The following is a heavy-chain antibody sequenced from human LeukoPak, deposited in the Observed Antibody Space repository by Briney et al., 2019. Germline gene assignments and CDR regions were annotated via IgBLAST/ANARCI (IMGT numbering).Heavy chain of an antibody. CDR2: INPSGGST. CDR3: ARDASVGYCSGGSCYNDYYGMDV. CDR1: GYTFTSYY. Sequence: ASVKVSCKASGYTFTSYYMHWVRQAPGQGLEWMGIINPSGGSTSYAQKFQGRVTMTRDTSTSTVYMELSSLRSEDTAVYYCARDASVGYCSGGSCYNDYYGMDVRGQGTTVTVSS. V-gene: IGHV1-46*01. D-gene: IGHD2-15*01. J-gene: IGHJ6*02.